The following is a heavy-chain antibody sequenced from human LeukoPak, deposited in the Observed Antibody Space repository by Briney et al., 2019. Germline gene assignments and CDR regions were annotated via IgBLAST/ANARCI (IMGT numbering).Heavy chain of an antibody. CDR3: ARDSGSYYRTLLDY. Sequence: GGSLRLSCAASRFTFSDYYMSWIRQAPGKGLEWVSYISSSSSYTNYADSVKGRFTISRDNAKNSLYLQMNSLRAEDTAVYYCARDSGSYYRTLLDYWGQGTLVIVSS. CDR1: RFTFSDYY. V-gene: IGHV3-11*05. J-gene: IGHJ4*02. CDR2: ISSSSSYT. D-gene: IGHD1-26*01.